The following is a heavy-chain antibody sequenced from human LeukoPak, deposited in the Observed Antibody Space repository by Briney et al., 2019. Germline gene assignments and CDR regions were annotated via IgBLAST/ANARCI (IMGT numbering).Heavy chain of an antibody. V-gene: IGHV3-7*01. D-gene: IGHD6-19*01. CDR2: IKQDGSEK. Sequence: GGSLRLSCAASGFTFSSYWMSWVRQAPGKGLEWVANIKQDGSEKYYVDSVKGRFTISRDNAKNSLYLQMNSLRAEDTAVYYCARGLTYSSGWYSDYWGQGTLVTVSS. J-gene: IGHJ4*02. CDR1: GFTFSSYW. CDR3: ARGLTYSSGWYSDY.